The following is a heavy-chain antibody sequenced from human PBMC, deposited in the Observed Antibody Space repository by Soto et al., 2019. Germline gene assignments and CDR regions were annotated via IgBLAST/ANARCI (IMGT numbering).Heavy chain of an antibody. D-gene: IGHD2-15*01. CDR1: GFTFSSYS. CDR2: ISSSSSTI. Sequence: GGSLRLSCAASGFTFSSYSMNWVRQAPGKGLEWVSYISSSSSTIYYADSVKGRFTISRDNAKNSLYLQMNSLRDEDTAVYYCARGFRAYPSSDVRYFDYWGQGTLVTVSS. J-gene: IGHJ4*02. CDR3: ARGFRAYPSSDVRYFDY. V-gene: IGHV3-48*02.